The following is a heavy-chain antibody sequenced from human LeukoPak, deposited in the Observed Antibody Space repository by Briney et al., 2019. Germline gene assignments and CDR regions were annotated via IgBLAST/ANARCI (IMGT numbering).Heavy chain of an antibody. D-gene: IGHD6-19*01. V-gene: IGHV3-21*05. CDR1: GFTFSSYA. Sequence: GGSLRLSCAASGFTFSSYAMSWVRQAPGKGLEWISYISSTSSYRTYADSVKGRFTISRDNTKNSLFLQMNSLRAEDTAVYYCAAQPGSSGWYYFDYWGQGTLVTVSS. CDR2: ISSTSSYR. J-gene: IGHJ4*02. CDR3: AAQPGSSGWYYFDY.